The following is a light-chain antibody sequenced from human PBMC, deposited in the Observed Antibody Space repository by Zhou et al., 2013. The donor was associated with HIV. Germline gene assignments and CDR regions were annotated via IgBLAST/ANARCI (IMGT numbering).Light chain of an antibody. CDR2: AAS. CDR1: QSISNQ. Sequence: DTQMTQSPFSLSASVGDRVTITCRASQSISNQLNWYQQKPGKAPKLLIYAASSLQSGVPSRFSGGGSGTDFTLTISSLQPEDFATYYCQQSYSTLWTFGQGTRVEIQ. V-gene: IGKV1-39*01. J-gene: IGKJ1*01. CDR3: QQSYSTLWT.